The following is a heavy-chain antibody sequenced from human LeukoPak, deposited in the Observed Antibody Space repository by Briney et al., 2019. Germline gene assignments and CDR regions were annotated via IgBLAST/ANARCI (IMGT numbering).Heavy chain of an antibody. J-gene: IGHJ4*02. CDR2: FDPEDGET. D-gene: IGHD7-27*01. CDR3: ARGPPNWGYDY. V-gene: IGHV1-24*01. Sequence: GPVKVSCKVSGYTLTELSMHWVRQAPGKGLEWMGGFDPEDGETIYAQKFQGRVTMTRNTSISTAYMELSSLRSDDTAVYYCARGPPNWGYDYWGPGTLVTVSS. CDR1: GYTLTELS.